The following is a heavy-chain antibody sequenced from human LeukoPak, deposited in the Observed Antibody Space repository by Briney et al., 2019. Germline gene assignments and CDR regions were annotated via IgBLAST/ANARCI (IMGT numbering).Heavy chain of an antibody. V-gene: IGHV1-2*02. J-gene: IGHJ4*02. Sequence: ASVKVSCKASGYTFTGYYMHWVRQAPGQGLEWMGWINPNSGGTNYAQKFQGRVTMTRDTSISTAYTELSRLRSDDTAVYYCARSSFSLAYCGGDCYWGGYFDYWGQGTLVTVSS. CDR2: INPNSGGT. CDR3: ARSSFSLAYCGGDCYWGGYFDY. D-gene: IGHD2-21*01. CDR1: GYTFTGYY.